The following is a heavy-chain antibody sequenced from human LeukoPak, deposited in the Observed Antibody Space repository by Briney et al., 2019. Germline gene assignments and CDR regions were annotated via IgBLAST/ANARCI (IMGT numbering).Heavy chain of an antibody. J-gene: IGHJ3*02. CDR2: INPSGGST. CDR1: GYTFTSYY. CDR3: AREFGTKAFDI. D-gene: IGHD1-1*01. Sequence: ASVKVSCKASGYTFTSYYMHWVRQAPGQGLEWMGIINPSGGSTSYAQKFQGRVTMTRDMSTSTLYMELSSLRSEDTAVYYCAREFGTKAFDIWGQGTMVTVSS. V-gene: IGHV1-46*01.